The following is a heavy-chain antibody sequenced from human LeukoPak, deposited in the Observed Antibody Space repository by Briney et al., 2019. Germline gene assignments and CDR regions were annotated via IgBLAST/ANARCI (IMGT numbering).Heavy chain of an antibody. CDR1: GGSFSGYY. Sequence: PSETLSLTCAVYGGSFSGYYWSWIRQPPGKGLEWIGEINHSGSTNYNPSLKSRVTISVDTSKNQFSLKLSSVTAADTAVYYCARAKPVPLHNWFDPWGQGTLVTVSS. J-gene: IGHJ5*02. V-gene: IGHV4-34*01. D-gene: IGHD1-14*01. CDR3: ARAKPVPLHNWFDP. CDR2: INHSGST.